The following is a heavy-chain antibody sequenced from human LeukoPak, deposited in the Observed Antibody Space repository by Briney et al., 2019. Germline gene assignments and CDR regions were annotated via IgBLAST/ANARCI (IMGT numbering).Heavy chain of an antibody. CDR1: GFTFSNYY. V-gene: IGHV3-11*04. J-gene: IGHJ5*02. CDR3: ARDLYSYDSSEIDP. D-gene: IGHD3-22*01. Sequence: GGSLRLSCAGAGFTFSNYYMSWIRQAPGKGLEWVSYISSSGRTIYYAAAVKGRFTISRDNAKNSLFLQMNSLRAEDTAVYYCARDLYSYDSSEIDPWGQGTLVTVSS. CDR2: ISSSGRTI.